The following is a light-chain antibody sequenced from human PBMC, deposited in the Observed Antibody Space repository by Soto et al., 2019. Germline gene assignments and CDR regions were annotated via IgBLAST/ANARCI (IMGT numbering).Light chain of an antibody. CDR1: SSNIGGNS. CDR3: GSWDSSLSAYV. V-gene: IGLV1-51*01. Sequence: QSVLTQPPSVSAAPVQKVTISFSVSSSNIGGNSVSWYQQLPGTAPKLLIYDDNKRPSGIPDRFSGSKSGTSATLGITGFQTGDEADYYCGSWDSSLSAYVFGTGTKVTVL. CDR2: DDN. J-gene: IGLJ1*01.